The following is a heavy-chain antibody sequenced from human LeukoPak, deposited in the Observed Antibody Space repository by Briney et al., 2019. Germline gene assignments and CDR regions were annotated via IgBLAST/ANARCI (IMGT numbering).Heavy chain of an antibody. CDR2: ISWNSGNI. Sequence: GGSLRLSCAASGFTFGDYAMHWVRQAPGKGLGWVSSISWNSGNIGYADSVKGRFTISRDNAKNSLYLQMNSLRAEDTALYYCAKDSGYSHPSEVDCWGQGTLVTVSS. J-gene: IGHJ4*02. CDR3: AKDSGYSHPSEVDC. D-gene: IGHD5-18*01. V-gene: IGHV3-9*01. CDR1: GFTFGDYA.